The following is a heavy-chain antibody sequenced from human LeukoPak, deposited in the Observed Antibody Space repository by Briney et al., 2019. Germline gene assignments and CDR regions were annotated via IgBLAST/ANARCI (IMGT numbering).Heavy chain of an antibody. CDR2: INPSGSST. CDR3: ARAYCSSTSCYLGGDFDY. Sequence: ASVKVSCKASGYTFTSYYMHWVRQAPGQGLEWMGIINPSGSSTSYAQKFQRRVTMTRDMSTSTVYMELSRLRSDDTAVYYCARAYCSSTSCYLGGDFDYWGQGTLVSVCS. V-gene: IGHV1-46*01. D-gene: IGHD2-2*01. J-gene: IGHJ4*02. CDR1: GYTFTSYY.